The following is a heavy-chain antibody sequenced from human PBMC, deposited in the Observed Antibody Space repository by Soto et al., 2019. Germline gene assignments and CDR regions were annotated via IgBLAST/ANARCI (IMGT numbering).Heavy chain of an antibody. D-gene: IGHD6-6*01. J-gene: IGHJ4*02. V-gene: IGHV3-30*03. CDR2: ISIRGGDE. Sequence: QVQLVESGGGVVQPGKSLRLSCAASGFTFSSYAMHWARQAPGKGLEWVTVISIRGGDEYYAESVRGRFTISRGDSKNTLYLQMNSLRVEDTAVYYCARGTIVARQLLDYWGQGTLVTVSS. CDR3: ARGTIVARQLLDY. CDR1: GFTFSSYA.